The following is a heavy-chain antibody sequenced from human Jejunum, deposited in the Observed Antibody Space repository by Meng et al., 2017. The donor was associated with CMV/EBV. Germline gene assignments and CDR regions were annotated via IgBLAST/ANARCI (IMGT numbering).Heavy chain of an antibody. CDR1: GFAFSDTG. Sequence: SCVASGFAFSDTGMHWVRQAPGKGLLWVAFIRYDGSEKKYADPVRGRFTISRDNSKDTLFLQMNSLRPEDTAVYYCAKGSYFWGQGTTVTVSS. CDR2: IRYDGSEK. V-gene: IGHV3-30*02. CDR3: AKGSYF. D-gene: IGHD2-21*01. J-gene: IGHJ6*02.